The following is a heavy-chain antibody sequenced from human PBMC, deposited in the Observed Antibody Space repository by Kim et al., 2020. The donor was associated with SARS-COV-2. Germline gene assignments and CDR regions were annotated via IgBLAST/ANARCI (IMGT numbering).Heavy chain of an antibody. CDR3: AREKGVLYGSGTYFDY. V-gene: IGHV1-69*04. D-gene: IGHD3-10*01. J-gene: IGHJ4*02. Sequence: SVKVSCKASGGTFSSYAISWVRQAPGQGLEWMGRIIPILGIANYAQKFQGRVTITADKSTSTAYMELSSLRSEDTAVYYCAREKGVLYGSGTYFDYWGQGTLVTVSS. CDR1: GGTFSSYA. CDR2: IIPILGIA.